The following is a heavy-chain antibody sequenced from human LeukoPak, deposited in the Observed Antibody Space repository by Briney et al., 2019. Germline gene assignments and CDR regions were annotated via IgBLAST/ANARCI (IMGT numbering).Heavy chain of an antibody. CDR1: CGSLSSSSYS. CDR2: IYYSGST. J-gene: IGHJ1*01. D-gene: IGHD6-19*01. V-gene: IGHV4-39*01. CDR3: ARHALSSGWPLQYFQH. Sequence: SETLSLTCTVSCGSLSSSSYSWGWIRQPPGEGLGGVGGIYYSGSTYYNPSLKSRVTISVDTSKNQFSLKLSSVTAADTAVYYCARHALSSGWPLQYFQHWGQGTLVTVSS.